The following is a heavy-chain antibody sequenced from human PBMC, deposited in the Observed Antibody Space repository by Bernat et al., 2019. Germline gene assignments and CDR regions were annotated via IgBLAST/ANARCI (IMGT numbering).Heavy chain of an antibody. J-gene: IGHJ3*02. D-gene: IGHD3-22*01. CDR1: GGSISSSSYY. CDR3: ARHGFGITMRVEAGDAFDI. CDR2: IYYSGST. Sequence: QLQLQESGPGLVKPSETLSLTCTVSGGSISSSSYYWGWIRQPPGKGLEWIGSIYYSGSTYYNPSLKSRVTISVDTSKNQFSLKLSSMTAADTAVYYYARHGFGITMRVEAGDAFDIWGQGTMVTVSS. V-gene: IGHV4-39*01.